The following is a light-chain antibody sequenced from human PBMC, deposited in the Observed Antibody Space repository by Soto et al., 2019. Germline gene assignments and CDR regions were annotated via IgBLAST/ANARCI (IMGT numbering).Light chain of an antibody. CDR2: GAS. CDR3: QHFCGPTFT. J-gene: IGKJ5*01. CDR1: QSVSSSY. Sequence: EIVLTQSPGTLSLSPGEGATLSCRASQSVSSSYIAWYQQRPGQTPSLLIYGASTRATGIPDRFSGSGSGTHFTLTISTLDPGDVEVYYCQHFCGPTFTFGQRTQMEIK. V-gene: IGKV3-20*01.